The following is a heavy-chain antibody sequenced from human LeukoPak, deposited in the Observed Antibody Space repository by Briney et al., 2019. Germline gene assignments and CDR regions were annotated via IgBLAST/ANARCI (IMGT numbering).Heavy chain of an antibody. J-gene: IGHJ4*02. Sequence: ASVKVSCKASGGTFSSYAISWVRQAPGQGLEWMGRIIPILGIANYAQKFQGRVTITADKSTSTAYMELSSLRSEDTAVYYCARVPSYDSSGYLYWGQGTLVTVSS. CDR2: IIPILGIA. V-gene: IGHV1-69*04. CDR3: ARVPSYDSSGYLY. D-gene: IGHD3-22*01. CDR1: GGTFSSYA.